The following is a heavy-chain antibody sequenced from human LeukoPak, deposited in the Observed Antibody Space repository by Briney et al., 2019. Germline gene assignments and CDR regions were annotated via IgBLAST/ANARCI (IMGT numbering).Heavy chain of an antibody. Sequence: PSETLSLTCTVSGGSISSYYWSWIRQPPGKGLEWIGYIYYSGITNYNPSLKSRVTISIDTSKNQFSLKLSSMTAADTAVYYCARGDDSSGQGYWGQGTLVTVSS. V-gene: IGHV4-59*01. CDR3: ARGDDSSGQGY. D-gene: IGHD3-22*01. CDR2: IYYSGIT. CDR1: GGSISSYY. J-gene: IGHJ4*02.